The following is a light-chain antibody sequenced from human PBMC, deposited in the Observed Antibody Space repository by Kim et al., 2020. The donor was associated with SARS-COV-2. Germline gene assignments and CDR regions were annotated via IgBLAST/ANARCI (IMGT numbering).Light chain of an antibody. V-gene: IGLV1-44*01. CDR3: AAWDHSLGGYVL. CDR2: STD. J-gene: IGLJ2*01. Sequence: QPVASSCSSGTSNMGRQTVEWYQHLPGTAPKLLIYSTDQRPSGVPDRFSGSKSGTSASLRISGLRSEDEAHYYCAAWDHSLGGYVLFGGGTQLTVL. CDR1: TSNMGRQT.